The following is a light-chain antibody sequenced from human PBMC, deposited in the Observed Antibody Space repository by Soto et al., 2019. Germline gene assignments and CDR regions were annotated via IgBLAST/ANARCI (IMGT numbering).Light chain of an antibody. J-gene: IGKJ4*01. V-gene: IGKV4-1*01. Sequence: DIVMTQSPDSLAVSLGERATINCKSSQSVLYNSNNKNYLAWYQQKPGQPPKLLIYWASTRKSGVPDRFSGSGSGTDCTLTFCGLQAEDAAVYYCQQYDATPLTFGGGTKVEIK. CDR2: WAS. CDR1: QSVLYNSNNKNY. CDR3: QQYDATPLT.